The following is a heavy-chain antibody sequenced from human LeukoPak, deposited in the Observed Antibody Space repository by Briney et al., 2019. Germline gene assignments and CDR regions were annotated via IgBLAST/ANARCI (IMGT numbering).Heavy chain of an antibody. V-gene: IGHV3-23*01. J-gene: IGHJ4*02. D-gene: IGHD3-10*01. CDR2: ISGSGGST. CDR1: GFTFSSYA. CDR3: AKDAPPITMVRGVLDY. Sequence: GGSLRLSCAASGFTFSSYAMSWVRQAPGKGLEWVSAISGSGGSTYYADSVKGRFTISRDNSKNTLYLQMNSLRAEDTAVHYCAKDAPPITMVRGVLDYWGQGTLVTVSS.